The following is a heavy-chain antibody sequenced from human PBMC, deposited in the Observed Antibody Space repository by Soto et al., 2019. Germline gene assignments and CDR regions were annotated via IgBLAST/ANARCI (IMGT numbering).Heavy chain of an antibody. CDR1: GGAIRSSKW. J-gene: IGHJ4*02. D-gene: IGHD6-13*01. CDR2: IYQSGST. V-gene: IGHV4-4*02. Sequence: PSETLSLTCAVSGGAIRSSKWRSWVRQPPGKGLEWIGEIYQSGSTNYNPSLESRVRMSVDRSRNQFSLKLTSVSAADTAVYYCARASANIAAAAIFDYWGQGTLVTVSS. CDR3: ARASANIAAAAIFDY.